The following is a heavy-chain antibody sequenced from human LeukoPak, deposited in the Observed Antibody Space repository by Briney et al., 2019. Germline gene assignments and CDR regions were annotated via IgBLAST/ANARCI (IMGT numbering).Heavy chain of an antibody. J-gene: IGHJ4*02. D-gene: IGHD5-18*01. CDR2: SSGSSTYI. V-gene: IGHV3-21*01. Sequence: GGSLRLSCAASGFTFNSYSMNWVRQAPGKGLEWFSSSSGSSTYIYYADSVRGRFTISRDNAKNSLYLQMNSLRVEDTAVYYCASSTGYSYGYFDYWGQGTLVTVSS. CDR3: ASSTGYSYGYFDY. CDR1: GFTFNSYS.